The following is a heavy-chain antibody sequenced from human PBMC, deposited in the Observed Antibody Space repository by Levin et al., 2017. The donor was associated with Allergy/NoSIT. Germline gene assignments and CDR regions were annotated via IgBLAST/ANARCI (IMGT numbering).Heavy chain of an antibody. J-gene: IGHJ5*02. CDR2: IHESGST. D-gene: IGHD3-16*01. CDR3: ASGWGSSPALHP. Sequence: SQTLSLTCAVYGGSVSGYYWTWIRQPPGKRLEWIGDIHESGSTSYSPSLRSRLTMTADTSKRQFSLKLTSVTAADTAIYCCASGWGSSPALHPWGPGTRVNVSS. CDR1: GGSVSGYY. V-gene: IGHV4-34*01.